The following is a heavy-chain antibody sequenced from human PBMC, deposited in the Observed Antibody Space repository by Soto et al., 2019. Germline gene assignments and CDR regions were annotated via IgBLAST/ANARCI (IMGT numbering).Heavy chain of an antibody. CDR1: GTSISSTFW. CDR3: ATLPPRILLVKTAIPT. CDR2: IYHSGST. V-gene: IGHV4-4*02. D-gene: IGHD2-8*02. Sequence: PSETLSLTGAVSGTSISSTFWWTWVRQPPGKALEWIGEIYHSGSTKYNPSLKSRVTISVDKSNNQFSLELRAVTAADTALYYCATLPPRILLVKTAIPTRGQGILVTVSS. J-gene: IGHJ4*02.